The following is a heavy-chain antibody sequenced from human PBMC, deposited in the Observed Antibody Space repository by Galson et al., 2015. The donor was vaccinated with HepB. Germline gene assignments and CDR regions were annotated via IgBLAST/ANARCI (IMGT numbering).Heavy chain of an antibody. V-gene: IGHV5-10-1*01. CDR2: IDPSDSYT. CDR1: GYTFSAFW. Sequence: QSGAEVKRPGESLRISCKASGYTFSAFWITWVRQIPGKGLEWMGRIDPSDSYTDYSPSFRGHVTISADKSITTAYLQWSGLKASDTALYYCASRHSYFCSGTWYTVSDYWGQGTLFTVSS. D-gene: IGHD3-10*02. J-gene: IGHJ4*02. CDR3: ASRHSYFCSGTWYTVSDY.